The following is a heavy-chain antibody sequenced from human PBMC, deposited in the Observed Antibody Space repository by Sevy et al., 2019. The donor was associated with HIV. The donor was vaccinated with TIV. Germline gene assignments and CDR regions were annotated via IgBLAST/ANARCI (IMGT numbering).Heavy chain of an antibody. CDR3: ARDPHAVPHWGSFDS. V-gene: IGHV3-30-3*01. Sequence: GGSLRLSCEASRFTFTRYAFHWVRQAPGKGLEWVAVISKEGTNKYYIDSVKGRFTISRDNSRNTLFLQMERLRAEDTAMYFCARDPHAVPHWGSFDSWGQGTLVTVSS. CDR2: ISKEGTNK. CDR1: RFTFTRYA. D-gene: IGHD3-16*01. J-gene: IGHJ4*02.